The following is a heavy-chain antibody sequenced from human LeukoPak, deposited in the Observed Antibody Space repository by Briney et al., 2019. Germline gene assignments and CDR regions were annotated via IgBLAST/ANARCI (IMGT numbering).Heavy chain of an antibody. CDR2: IYTSGRT. D-gene: IGHD1-26*01. Sequence: KPSETLSLTCTVSGGSISSDNFYWSWIRQPAGKGLEWIGRIYTSGRTNYNPSLKSRVSVSVDTSKNQFSLKLSSVTAADTAVYYCAREGEESGSYLWGQGTLVTVSS. J-gene: IGHJ5*02. CDR1: GGSISSDNFY. V-gene: IGHV4-61*02. CDR3: AREGEESGSYL.